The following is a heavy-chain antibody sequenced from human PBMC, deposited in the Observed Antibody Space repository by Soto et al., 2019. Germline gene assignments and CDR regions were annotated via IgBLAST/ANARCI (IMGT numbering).Heavy chain of an antibody. D-gene: IGHD6-13*01. CDR2: IYYSGST. V-gene: IGHV4-59*01. CDR3: AREVAAAPGAFDI. CDR1: GGSISSYY. J-gene: IGHJ3*02. Sequence: QVQLQESGPGLVKPSETLSLTCTVSGGSISSYYWSWIRQPPGKGLEWIGYIYYSGSTNYNPSLKSRVTISVDTSKNQFSLKLSSVTAEDTAVYYCAREVAAAPGAFDIWGQGTMVTVSS.